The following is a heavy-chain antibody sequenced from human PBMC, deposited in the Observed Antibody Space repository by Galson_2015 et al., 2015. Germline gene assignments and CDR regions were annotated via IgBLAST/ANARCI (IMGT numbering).Heavy chain of an antibody. CDR3: ARDGGDGFFDY. V-gene: IGHV3-48*03. D-gene: IGHD5-24*01. J-gene: IGHJ4*02. CDR1: GFTFSSYE. Sequence: SLRLSCAASGFTFSSYEMDWVRQAPGKGLEWVSYISSSGSTIYYADSVKGRFTISRDNAKNSLYLQMNSLRAEDTAVYYCARDGGDGFFDYWGQGTLVTVSS. CDR2: ISSSGSTI.